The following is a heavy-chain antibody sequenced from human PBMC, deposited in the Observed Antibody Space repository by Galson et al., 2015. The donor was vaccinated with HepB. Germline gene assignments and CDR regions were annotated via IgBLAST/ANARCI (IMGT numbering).Heavy chain of an antibody. CDR2: IYPVDSDT. Sequence: QPGAEVKKPGESLTISSKGSGYSFTIYWVVRVRQRPGKGLERMGIIYPVDSDTRYSPSFQGTVTSSADKSISTAYLQWISLKASDTAMYYCARRSGWYEFDYWGQGTLVTVSS. CDR1: GYSFTIYW. CDR3: ARRSGWYEFDY. J-gene: IGHJ4*02. D-gene: IGHD6-19*01. V-gene: IGHV5-51*01.